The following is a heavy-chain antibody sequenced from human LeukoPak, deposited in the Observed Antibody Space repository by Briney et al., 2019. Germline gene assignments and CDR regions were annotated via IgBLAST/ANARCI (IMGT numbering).Heavy chain of an antibody. D-gene: IGHD4-11*01. Sequence: SQTLSLTCTVSGGSISSGSYYWSWIRQPAGKGLEWIGRIYTSGSTNYNPSLKSRVTISVDTSKNQFSLKLSSVTAADTAVYYCARGSNDYSNYYYYMDVWGKGTTVTVSS. CDR1: GGSISSGSYY. CDR2: IYTSGST. CDR3: ARGSNDYSNYYYYMDV. J-gene: IGHJ6*03. V-gene: IGHV4-61*02.